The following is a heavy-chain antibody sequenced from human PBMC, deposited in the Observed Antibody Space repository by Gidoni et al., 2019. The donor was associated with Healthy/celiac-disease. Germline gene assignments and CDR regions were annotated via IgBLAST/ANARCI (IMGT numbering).Heavy chain of an antibody. CDR1: GGSISSYY. V-gene: IGHV4-59*08. J-gene: IGHJ4*02. CDR2: IYYSGST. CDR3: ARLRTQYYFDY. Sequence: QVQLQESGPGLVKPSETLSLTCTVSGGSISSYYWSWIRQPPGKGLEWIGYIYYSGSTNYNPSLKSRVTISVDTSKNQFSLKLSSVTAADTAVYYCARLRTQYYFDYWGQGTLVTVSS.